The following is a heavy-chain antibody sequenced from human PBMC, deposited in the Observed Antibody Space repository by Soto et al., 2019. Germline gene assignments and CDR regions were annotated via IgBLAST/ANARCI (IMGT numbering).Heavy chain of an antibody. V-gene: IGHV3-74*01. CDR1: GFTLSSHW. CDR3: ARDRPDRPNPTDHPMFDY. D-gene: IGHD6-6*01. CDR2: INSDGSDV. J-gene: IGHJ4*02. Sequence: PGGSLRLSCAASGFTLSSHWMHWVRQAPGKGLVWVSRINSDGSDVVYADSVKGRFTISRDNAKNTLVLQMNSLTAEDTAIYFCARDRPDRPNPTDHPMFDYWGQGTLVTVSS.